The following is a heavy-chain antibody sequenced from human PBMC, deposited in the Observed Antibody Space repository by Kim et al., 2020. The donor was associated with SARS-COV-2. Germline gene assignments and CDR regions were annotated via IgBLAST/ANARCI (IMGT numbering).Heavy chain of an antibody. Sequence: GGSLRLSCAASGFTFSGYVMSWVRQAPGKGLEWVSYINGGSTSIFYADSVKGRFTISRDNAKNSLYLEMNSLRDEDTAVYYCARVRTGGHIDLWGRGTLV. V-gene: IGHV3-48*02. CDR1: GFTFSGYV. CDR3: ARVRTGGHIDL. CDR2: INGGSTSI. J-gene: IGHJ2*01. D-gene: IGHD2-8*02.